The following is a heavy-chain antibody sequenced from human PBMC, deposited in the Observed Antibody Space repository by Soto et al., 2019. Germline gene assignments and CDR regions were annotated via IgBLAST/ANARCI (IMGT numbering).Heavy chain of an antibody. CDR1: GYTFTGYY. CDR3: ARTHCSSTRCYVGSWDY. CDR2: INPNSGGT. V-gene: IGHV1-2*04. Sequence: QVQLVQTGAGVKKPGASVKVSCRASGYTFTGYYMHWVRQAPEQGLEWMGWINPNSGGTNYAQNFQGWVTMTRDTSISTAYMELSRLRSDDTAVYYCARTHCSSTRCYVGSWDYWGQGTLVTVSS. D-gene: IGHD2-2*01. J-gene: IGHJ4*02.